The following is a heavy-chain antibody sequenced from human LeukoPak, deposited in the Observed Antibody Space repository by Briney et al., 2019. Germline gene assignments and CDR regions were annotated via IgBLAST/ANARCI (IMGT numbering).Heavy chain of an antibody. D-gene: IGHD4-17*01. V-gene: IGHV3-23*01. CDR1: GFTFSAYA. CDR3: ARDPNGDYIGAFDM. CDR2: TRGGGGSA. Sequence: GGSLRLSCTASGFTFSAYAMMWVRQAPGKGPEWVSATRGGGGSAFYADSVKGRFTISRDNSKYTLFLQMNSLRAEDTAVYYCARDPNGDYIGAFDMWGPGTMVTVSS. J-gene: IGHJ3*02.